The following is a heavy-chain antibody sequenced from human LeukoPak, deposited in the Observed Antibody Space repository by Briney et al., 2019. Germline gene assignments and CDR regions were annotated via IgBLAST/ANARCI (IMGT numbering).Heavy chain of an antibody. Sequence: GRSLRLSCAASGFTFSSYGMHWVRQAPGKGLEWVAVISYDGSNKYYADSVKGRFTISRDNSKNTLYLQMNSLRAEDTAVYYCAKLPWGDHGLFDYWGQGTLVTVSS. CDR2: ISYDGSNK. CDR3: AKLPWGDHGLFDY. D-gene: IGHD2-21*02. CDR1: GFTFSSYG. J-gene: IGHJ4*02. V-gene: IGHV3-30*18.